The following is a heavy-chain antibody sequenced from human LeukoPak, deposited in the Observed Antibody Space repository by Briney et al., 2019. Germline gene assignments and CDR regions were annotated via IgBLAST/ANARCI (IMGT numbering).Heavy chain of an antibody. CDR2: SSRNSGGT. J-gene: IGHJ4*02. CDR1: GSTFTGYT. Sequence: ASVKVSCKASGSTFTGYTIHWVRQAPGQGLEWKGVSSRNSGGTNYAQTVHGRVTMTRDTSISTAYMDLSRLRSDDTAVYYCARGRLYGDYVDYWGQGTLVTVSS. V-gene: IGHV1-2*02. D-gene: IGHD4-17*01. CDR3: ARGRLYGDYVDY.